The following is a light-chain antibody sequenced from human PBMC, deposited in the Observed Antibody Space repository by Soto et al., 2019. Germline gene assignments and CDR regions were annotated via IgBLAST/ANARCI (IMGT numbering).Light chain of an antibody. Sequence: QSALTQSPSASGSPGQSVTISCTGTSRDIGGYDFVSWYQQHPGKAPKLLIYDVIKRPSGVPDRFSGSKSGNTASLTVSGLQTDDEADYYCSSYGGSNNLLFGGGTKLTVL. V-gene: IGLV2-8*01. CDR3: SSYGGSNNLL. CDR1: SRDIGGYDF. CDR2: DVI. J-gene: IGLJ2*01.